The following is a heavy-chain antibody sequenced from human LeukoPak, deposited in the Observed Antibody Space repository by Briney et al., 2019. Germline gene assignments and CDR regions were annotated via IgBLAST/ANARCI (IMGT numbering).Heavy chain of an antibody. CDR2: ISNNGDST. CDR1: GFTFSSYA. V-gene: IGHV3-64D*06. CDR3: VGACSSTSYKEN. D-gene: IGHD2-2*01. Sequence: PGGPLRLSCSASGFTFSSYAMHWVRQAPGKGLEYVSAISNNGDSTYYADSVKGRYTISRDNSKNTLYLQMSSLRAEATAVYYCVGACSSTSYKENWGQGTLVTVSS. J-gene: IGHJ4*02.